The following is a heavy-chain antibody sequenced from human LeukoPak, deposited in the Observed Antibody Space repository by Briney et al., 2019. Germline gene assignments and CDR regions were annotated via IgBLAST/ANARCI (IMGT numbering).Heavy chain of an antibody. CDR3: ARAGDTSGSYYDYYYYMDV. V-gene: IGHV1-69*13. D-gene: IGHD1-26*01. CDR1: GYTFTSYA. J-gene: IGHJ6*03. CDR2: IIPIFGTA. Sequence: GASVKVSCKASGYTFTSYAMNWVRQAPGQGLEWMGGIIPIFGTANYAQKFQGRVTITADESTSTAYMELSSLRSEDTAVYYCARAGDTSGSYYDYYYYMDVWGKGTTVTVSS.